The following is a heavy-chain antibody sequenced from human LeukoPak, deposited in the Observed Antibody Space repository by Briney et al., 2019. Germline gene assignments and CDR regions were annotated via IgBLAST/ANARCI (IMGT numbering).Heavy chain of an antibody. CDR1: GFTFSTYT. Sequence: GESLRLSCAASGFTFSTYTMNWVRQAPGKGLGWVSSISNSGNYIYYADSVKGRFTISRDNAKNSLYMQMNSLRAEDTAVYYCAREWFGELRLIDYWGQGTLVTVSS. J-gene: IGHJ4*02. D-gene: IGHD3-10*01. CDR2: ISNSGNYI. V-gene: IGHV3-21*01. CDR3: AREWFGELRLIDY.